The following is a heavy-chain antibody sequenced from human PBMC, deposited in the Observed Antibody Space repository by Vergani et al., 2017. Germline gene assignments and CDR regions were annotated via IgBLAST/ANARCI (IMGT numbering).Heavy chain of an antibody. V-gene: IGHV3-30-3*01. CDR3: ARGLGSITVTPARPENRFDP. J-gene: IGHJ5*02. D-gene: IGHD4-17*01. Sequence: QVQVVESGGGVVQPGKSLRLSCEASGFSFNGYPMHWVRQAPGKGLEWVAVISYDGNNKYYANSVKGRFTISRDNSKNMMNLQMNSLRTEDTAFYYCARGLGSITVTPARPENRFDPWGQGTLVTVSS. CDR2: ISYDGNNK. CDR1: GFSFNGYP.